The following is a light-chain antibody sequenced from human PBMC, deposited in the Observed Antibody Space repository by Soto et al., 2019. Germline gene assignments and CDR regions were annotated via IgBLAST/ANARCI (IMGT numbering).Light chain of an antibody. V-gene: IGLV2-14*01. CDR1: SSDVGGYNY. Sequence: QSALTQPASVSGSPGQSITISCTGTSSDVGGYNYVSWYQQHPGKAPKLMIYDVSNRPSGVSNRFSGSKSGNTASLTISVLQAEDESDDYCSSYTSSSTPVFGGGTKVTVL. J-gene: IGLJ3*02. CDR3: SSYTSSSTPV. CDR2: DVS.